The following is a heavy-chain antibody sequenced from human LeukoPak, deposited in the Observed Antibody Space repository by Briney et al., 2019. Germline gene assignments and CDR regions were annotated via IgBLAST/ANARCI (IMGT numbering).Heavy chain of an antibody. J-gene: IGHJ4*02. V-gene: IGHV3-23*01. CDR3: AKEPWSFDY. CDR2: ITGSGGNT. Sequence: GGSLRLSCAASGFTFSSSGMSWVRQAPGRGLEWVSGITGSGGNTYYADSVKGRFTISRDNSKNTLYLQMNSLRAEDTAVYYCAKEPWSFDYWGQGTLVTVSS. CDR1: GFTFSSSG. D-gene: IGHD2-8*02.